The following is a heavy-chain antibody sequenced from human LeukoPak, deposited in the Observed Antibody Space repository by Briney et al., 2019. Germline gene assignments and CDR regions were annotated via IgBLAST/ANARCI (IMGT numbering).Heavy chain of an antibody. J-gene: IGHJ3*02. V-gene: IGHV3-30-3*01. CDR3: ARVRVGDYLRYAFDI. D-gene: IGHD4-17*01. Sequence: GRSLRLSCAASGFTLSNYAMHWVRQASGKGLEWVAVISYDGSKTYYADSVKGRFTISRDNSINTLYLQMNSLRPEDTAVFYCARVRVGDYLRYAFDIWGQGTMVTVSS. CDR2: ISYDGSKT. CDR1: GFTLSNYA.